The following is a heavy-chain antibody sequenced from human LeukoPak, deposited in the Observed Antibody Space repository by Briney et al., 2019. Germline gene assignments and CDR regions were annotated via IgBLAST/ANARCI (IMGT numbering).Heavy chain of an antibody. D-gene: IGHD2-15*01. CDR3: AREFGHCSGDNCFYFFDS. Sequence: ASVTVSCTASGYTLTNYNISWVRQAPGQGLQWMGWINTDKGHTNFVPKFQGRVTVTTDTSTNTAYMELRRLRSDDTAVYYCAREFGHCSGDNCFYFFDSWGQGSLVTVSS. V-gene: IGHV1-18*01. CDR1: GYTLTNYN. J-gene: IGHJ4*02. CDR2: INTDKGHT.